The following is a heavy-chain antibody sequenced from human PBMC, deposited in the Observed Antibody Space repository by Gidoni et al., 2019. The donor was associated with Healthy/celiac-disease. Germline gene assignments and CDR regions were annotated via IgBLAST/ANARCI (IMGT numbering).Heavy chain of an antibody. CDR1: GGSFSGYY. Sequence: QVQLQQWGAGLLKPSETLSLTCAVYGGSFSGYYWSWIRQPPGKGLEWIGEINHSGSTNYNPSLKSRVTISVDTFKNQFSLKLSSVTAADTAVYYCARGLHIVVVTASYYFDYWGQGTLVTVSS. J-gene: IGHJ4*02. D-gene: IGHD2-21*02. CDR2: INHSGST. V-gene: IGHV4-34*01. CDR3: ARGLHIVVVTASYYFDY.